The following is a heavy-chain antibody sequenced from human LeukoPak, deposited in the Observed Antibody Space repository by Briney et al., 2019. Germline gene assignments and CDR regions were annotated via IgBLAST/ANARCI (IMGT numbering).Heavy chain of an antibody. CDR1: GGTFSSYA. J-gene: IGHJ4*02. CDR3: ARDGSSSGTSGPGY. CDR2: IIPIFGTA. V-gene: IGHV1-69*13. Sequence: ASVKVSCKASGGTFSSYAISWVRQAPGQGLEWMGGIIPIFGTANYAQKFQGRVTITADESTSTAYMELSSLRSEDTAVYHCARDGSSSGTSGPGYWGQGTLVTVSS. D-gene: IGHD6-6*01.